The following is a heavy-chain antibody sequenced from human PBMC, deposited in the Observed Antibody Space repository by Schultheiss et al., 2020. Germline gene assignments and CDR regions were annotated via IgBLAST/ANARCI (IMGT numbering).Heavy chain of an antibody. CDR1: GFTFSSYG. Sequence: GGSLRLSCAASGFTFSSYGMHWVRQAPGKGLEWVAVISYDGSNKYYADSVKGRFTISRDNSKNTLYLQMNSLRAEDTAVYYCARDRLAYCGGDCYSAAFDIWGQGTMVTVSS. J-gene: IGHJ3*02. CDR2: ISYDGSNK. V-gene: IGHV3-30*03. D-gene: IGHD2-21*01. CDR3: ARDRLAYCGGDCYSAAFDI.